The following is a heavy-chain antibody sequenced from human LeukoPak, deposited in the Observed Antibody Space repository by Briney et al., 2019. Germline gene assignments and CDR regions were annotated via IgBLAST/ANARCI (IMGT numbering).Heavy chain of an antibody. CDR1: GGSISSYY. CDR3: AREDRYCSGGSCYS. V-gene: IGHV4-59*12. CDR2: IYYSGST. D-gene: IGHD2-15*01. J-gene: IGHJ4*02. Sequence: SETLSLTCTVSGGSISSYYWSWIRQPPGKGLEWIGYIYYSGSTNYNPSLKSRVTISIDTSKNQFSLKVYSVTAADTAVYYCAREDRYCSGGSCYSWGQGTLVTVSS.